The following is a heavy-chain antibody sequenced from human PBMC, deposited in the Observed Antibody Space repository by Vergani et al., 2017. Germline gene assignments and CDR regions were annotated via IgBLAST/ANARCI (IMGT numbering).Heavy chain of an antibody. CDR2: ISWNSGSI. CDR1: GFTFSSYG. V-gene: IGHV3-9*01. Sequence: VQLVESGGGVVQPGRSLRLSCAASGFTFSSYGMHWVRQAPGKGLEWVSGISWNSGSIGYADSVKGRFTISRDNAKNSLYLQMNSLRAEDTALYYCAKETSWSYYFDYWGQGTLVTVSS. CDR3: AKETSWSYYFDY. D-gene: IGHD2-2*01. J-gene: IGHJ4*02.